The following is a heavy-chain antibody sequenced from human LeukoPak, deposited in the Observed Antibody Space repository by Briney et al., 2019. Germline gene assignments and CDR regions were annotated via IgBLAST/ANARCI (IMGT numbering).Heavy chain of an antibody. CDR1: GFTFSSYA. Sequence: GGSLRLSCAASGFTFSSYAMHWVRQAPDKGLEWVAIIWYDGSNKFYADSVKGRFTISRDNSKNTLYLQMNSLRAEDTAVYYCGRDDTVYFDYWGQGTLVTVSS. D-gene: IGHD2-2*02. V-gene: IGHV3-33*08. J-gene: IGHJ4*02. CDR2: IWYDGSNK. CDR3: GRDDTVYFDY.